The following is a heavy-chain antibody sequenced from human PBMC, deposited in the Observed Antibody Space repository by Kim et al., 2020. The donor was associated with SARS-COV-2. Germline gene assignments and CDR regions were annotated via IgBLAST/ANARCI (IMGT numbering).Heavy chain of an antibody. V-gene: IGHV4-39*01. CDR2: IYYSGNT. D-gene: IGHD2-8*01. J-gene: IGHJ4*02. CDR1: GGSISSTSYY. Sequence: SETLSLTCTVSGGSISSTSYYWGWIRQPPGKGLEWIGSIYYSGNTYYNPSLKNRVSISIDTSKNQFSLNLSPVTAADTAFSYCARLNGGDYWGQGTLVPV. CDR3: ARLNGGDY.